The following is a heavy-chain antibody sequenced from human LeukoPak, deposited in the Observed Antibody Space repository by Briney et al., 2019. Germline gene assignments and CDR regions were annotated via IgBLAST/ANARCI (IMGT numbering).Heavy chain of an antibody. D-gene: IGHD2-21*02. J-gene: IGHJ4*02. CDR3: ARDLSCGGDCYGGY. Sequence: ASVEVSCKASGYTFTGYYLHWVRQAPGQGLEWMGWINPNSGGTNYAQKFQGRVTMTRDTSISTAYMELSRLRSDDTAVYYCARDLSCGGDCYGGYWGQGTLVTVSS. CDR1: GYTFTGYY. V-gene: IGHV1-2*02. CDR2: INPNSGGT.